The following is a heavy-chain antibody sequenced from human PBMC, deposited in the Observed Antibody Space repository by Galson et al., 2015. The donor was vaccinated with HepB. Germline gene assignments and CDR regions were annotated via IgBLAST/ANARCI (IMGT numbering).Heavy chain of an antibody. Sequence: SLRLSCAASGFTFSSYSMNWVRQAPGKGLEWVSYISSSSSTIYYADSVKGRFTISRDNAKNSLYLQMNSLRAEDTAVYYCARVSDWYVEAFDIWGQGTMVTVSS. CDR2: ISSSSSTI. CDR1: GFTFSSYS. V-gene: IGHV3-48*01. D-gene: IGHD6-19*01. J-gene: IGHJ3*02. CDR3: ARVSDWYVEAFDI.